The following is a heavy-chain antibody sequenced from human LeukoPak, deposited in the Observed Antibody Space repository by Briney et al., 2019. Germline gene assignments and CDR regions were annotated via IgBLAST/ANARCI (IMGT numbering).Heavy chain of an antibody. Sequence: GGSLTLSCAVSGLIFEDYTMHWVRQVPGKTLEWVALVNWHGTTYYADSLKGRFTISRDNSKNALYLQMDSLRTEDTAFYYCAKDLTYESSGSVIDSWGLGTLVTVSS. CDR2: VNWHGTT. V-gene: IGHV3-43*01. CDR3: AKDLTYESSGSVIDS. D-gene: IGHD3-22*01. J-gene: IGHJ4*02. CDR1: GLIFEDYT.